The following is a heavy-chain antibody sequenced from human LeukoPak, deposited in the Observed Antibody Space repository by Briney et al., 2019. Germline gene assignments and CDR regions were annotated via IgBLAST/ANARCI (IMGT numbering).Heavy chain of an antibody. CDR1: GYTFTSYG. J-gene: IGHJ3*02. V-gene: IGHV1-18*01. CDR2: ISAYNGNT. D-gene: IGHD2-2*01. CDR3: ARSDQLLTPSDAFDI. Sequence: ASVKVSCKASGYTFTSYGISWVRQAPGQGLEWMGWISAYNGNTNYAQKLQGRVTVTTDTSTSTAYMELRSLRSDDTAVYYCARSDQLLTPSDAFDIWGQGTMVTVSS.